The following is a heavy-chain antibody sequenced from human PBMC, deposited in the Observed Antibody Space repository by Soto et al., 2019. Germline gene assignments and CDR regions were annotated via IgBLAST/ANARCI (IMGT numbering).Heavy chain of an antibody. J-gene: IGHJ4*02. Sequence: FSSYAMSWVRQAPGKGLEWVSAISGSGGSTYYADSVKGRFTISRDNSKNTLYLQMNSLRAEDTAVYYCAMVATIQGAYYFDYWGQGTLVTVSS. CDR1: FSSYA. CDR3: AMVATIQGAYYFDY. D-gene: IGHD5-12*01. CDR2: ISGSGGST. V-gene: IGHV3-23*01.